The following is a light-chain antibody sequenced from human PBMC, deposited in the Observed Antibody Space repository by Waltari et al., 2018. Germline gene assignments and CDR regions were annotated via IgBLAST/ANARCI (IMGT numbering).Light chain of an antibody. CDR1: QSISTY. J-gene: IGKJ4*01. V-gene: IGKV1-39*01. CDR2: AAS. CDR3: QQTYSIVPLT. Sequence: DIQMTQSPSSLSASVGDRVTITCRASQSISTYLNWYQQKPGQAPKALIYAASSLQSGVPSRFSGSGSGTDFTLTISSLQPEDFATYYCQQTYSIVPLTFGGGTKVEVK.